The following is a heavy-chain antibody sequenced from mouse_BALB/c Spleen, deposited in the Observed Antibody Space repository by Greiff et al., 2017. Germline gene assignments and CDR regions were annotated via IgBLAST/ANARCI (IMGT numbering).Heavy chain of an antibody. CDR2: ISSGGGST. CDR1: GFAFSSYD. D-gene: IGHD2-1*01. V-gene: IGHV5-12-1*01. CDR3: ARVYYGNYSYAMDY. J-gene: IGHJ4*01. Sequence: EVKLVESGGGLVKPGGSLKLSCAASGFAFSSYDMSWVRQTPEKRLEWVAYISSGGGSTYYPDTVKGRFTISRDNAKNTLYLQMSSLKSEDTAMYYCARVYYGNYSYAMDYWGQGTSVTVSS.